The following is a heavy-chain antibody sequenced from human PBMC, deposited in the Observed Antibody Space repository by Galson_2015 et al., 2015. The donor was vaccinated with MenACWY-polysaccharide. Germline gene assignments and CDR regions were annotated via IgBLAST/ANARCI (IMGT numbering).Heavy chain of an antibody. J-gene: IGHJ4*02. CDR1: GFTFSTYW. D-gene: IGHD5-12*01. CDR3: ARGYSGYD. Sequence: SLRLSCAASGFTFSTYWMHWVRQAPGKGLVWVSCIKSDGSSTSYADSVKGRFTISRDNAKNTLYLQMNSLRAEDTAVYYCARGYSGYDWGQGTLVTVSS. CDR2: IKSDGSST. V-gene: IGHV3-74*01.